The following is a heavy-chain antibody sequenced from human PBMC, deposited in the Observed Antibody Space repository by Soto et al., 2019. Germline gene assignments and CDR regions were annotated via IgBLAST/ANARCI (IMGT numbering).Heavy chain of an antibody. V-gene: IGHV1-8*01. CDR2: MNPNSGNT. Sequence: QVQLVQSGAEVKKPGASVKVSCKASGYTFTSYDINWVRQATGQGLEWMGWMNPNSGNTGYAQKFQGRVTMTRNTSICTAYMELSSLRSEDTAVYYCARGASDFWSGYSPDYYYYGMDVWGQGTTVTVSS. CDR1: GYTFTSYD. D-gene: IGHD3-3*01. J-gene: IGHJ6*02. CDR3: ARGASDFWSGYSPDYYYYGMDV.